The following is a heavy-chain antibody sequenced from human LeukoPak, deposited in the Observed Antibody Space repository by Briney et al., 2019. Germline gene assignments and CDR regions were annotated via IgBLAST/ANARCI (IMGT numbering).Heavy chain of an antibody. CDR2: IYYSGST. D-gene: IGHD3-22*01. Sequence: SETLSLTCTVSGGSISSSSYYWGWVRQPPGKGLEWIGSIYYSGSTYYNPSLKSRVTISVDTSKNQFSLKLSSVTAADTAVYYCARDVAGYYYDSSGYCDYWGQGTLVTVSS. J-gene: IGHJ4*02. CDR1: GGSISSSSYY. CDR3: ARDVAGYYYDSSGYCDY. V-gene: IGHV4-39*07.